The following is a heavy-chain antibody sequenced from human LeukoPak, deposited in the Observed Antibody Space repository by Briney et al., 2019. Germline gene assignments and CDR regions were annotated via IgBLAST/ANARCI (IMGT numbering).Heavy chain of an antibody. CDR2: IYSGGST. CDR1: GFTVSSNY. V-gene: IGHV3-53*04. D-gene: IGHD5-24*01. J-gene: IGHJ4*02. Sequence: GGSLRLSCAASGFTVSSNYMNWVRQAPGKGLEWVSVIYSGGSTYYADSVRGRFTITRHNSKNTLYLQMNSLRAEDTAVYYCARGGGIWLQHDYWGQGTLVTVSS. CDR3: ARGGGIWLQHDY.